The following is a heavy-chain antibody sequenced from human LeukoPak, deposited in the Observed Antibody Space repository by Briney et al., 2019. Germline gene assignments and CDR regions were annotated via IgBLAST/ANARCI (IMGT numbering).Heavy chain of an antibody. V-gene: IGHV4-34*01. CDR1: GGSFSGYY. Sequence: SETLSLTCAVYGGSFSGYYWSWIRQPPGKGLEWIGEINHSGSTNYNPSLKSRVTISVDTSKNQFSLKLSSVTAADTAVYYCARGSYDRSGYYPLLDYWGQGTLVTVSS. D-gene: IGHD3-22*01. J-gene: IGHJ4*02. CDR3: ARGSYDRSGYYPLLDY. CDR2: INHSGST.